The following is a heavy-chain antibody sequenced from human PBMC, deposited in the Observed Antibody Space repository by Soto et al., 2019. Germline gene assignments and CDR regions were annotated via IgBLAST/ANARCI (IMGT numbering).Heavy chain of an antibody. V-gene: IGHV1-3*01. CDR1: GYTFTSYG. D-gene: IGHD3-22*01. Sequence: ASGKVSCKASGYTFTSYGINCVRRAPGRGLEWMGWINPGNGNTKYSQQFQGRVIIDRDTSASTAYMELSSLRPEDTAVYYCARGGYFDSSNYLAYWGLGTLVTVSS. J-gene: IGHJ4*02. CDR2: INPGNGNT. CDR3: ARGGYFDSSNYLAY.